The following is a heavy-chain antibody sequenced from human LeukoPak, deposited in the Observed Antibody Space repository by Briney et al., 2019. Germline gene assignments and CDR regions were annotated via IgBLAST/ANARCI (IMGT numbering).Heavy chain of an antibody. CDR3: ARGVTAAASS. CDR1: LDSTTTYY. V-gene: IGHV4-59*01. D-gene: IGHD6-13*01. CDR2: INYIGST. Sequence: SETLSLTCTLSLDSTTTYYWSWIPQPPPKGQEWIGYINYIGSTNYNPSLKKRVSISADISKTQFTLRLRSVTAADTAVYFCARGVTAAASSWGQGTLV. J-gene: IGHJ5*02.